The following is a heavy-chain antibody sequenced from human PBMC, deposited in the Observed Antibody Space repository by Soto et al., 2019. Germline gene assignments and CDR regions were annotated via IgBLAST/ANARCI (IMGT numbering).Heavy chain of an antibody. J-gene: IGHJ6*02. CDR3: ARARTSGGWYSVYYYYGMDV. V-gene: IGHV4-59*01. CDR2: IYYSGST. Sequence: PSETLSLTCTVSGGSISSYYWSWIRQPPGKGLEWIGYIYYSGSTNYNPSHKSRVTISVDTSKNQFSLKLSSVTAADTAVYYCARARTSGGWYSVYYYYGMDVWGQGTTVTVSS. CDR1: GGSISSYY. D-gene: IGHD6-19*01.